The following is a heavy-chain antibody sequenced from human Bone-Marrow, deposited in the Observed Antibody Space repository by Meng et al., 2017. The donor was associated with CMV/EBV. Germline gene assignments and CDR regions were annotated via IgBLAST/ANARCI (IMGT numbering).Heavy chain of an antibody. J-gene: IGHJ3*02. CDR2: ISSSSSYI. CDR1: GFTFSSYS. CDR3: ARSGLGATTVNAFDI. Sequence: GESLKISCAASGFTFSSYSMNWVRQAPGKGLEWVSSISSSSSYIYYADSVKGLFTISRDNAKNSLYLQMNSLRAEDKDVYYCARSGLGATTVNAFDIWGQGTMVTVSS. V-gene: IGHV3-21*01. D-gene: IGHD1-26*01.